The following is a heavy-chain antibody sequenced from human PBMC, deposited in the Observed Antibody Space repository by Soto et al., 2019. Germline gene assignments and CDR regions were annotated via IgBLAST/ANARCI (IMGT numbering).Heavy chain of an antibody. D-gene: IGHD3-3*01. Sequence: WWSXRVSCSSAGLRFSNYGIHWVRHAPGKGPEWLAVISYDGSNTHYADSVNGRFTISRDDSKNTLYLRMNSLRVEDTAVYYCEKDLKLFGAEPNFFEYWGQGPLV. CDR2: ISYDGSNT. J-gene: IGHJ4*02. V-gene: IGHV3-30*18. CDR1: GLRFSNYG. CDR3: EKDLKLFGAEPNFFEY.